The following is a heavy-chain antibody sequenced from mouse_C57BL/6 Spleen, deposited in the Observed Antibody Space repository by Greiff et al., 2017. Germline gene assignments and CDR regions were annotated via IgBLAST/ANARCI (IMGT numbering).Heavy chain of an antibody. CDR3: AREALYDYDWFDD. J-gene: IGHJ3*01. CDR2: ISSGGSYT. CDR1: GYTFSSYG. V-gene: IGHV5-6*01. Sequence: EVQLVESGGDLAKPGGSLKLSCAASGYTFSSYGMSWVRQTPDKRLEWVATISSGGSYTYYPDSVKGRFTISGDNAKSTLYLQMSSLKSEDTAVYYCAREALYDYDWFDDWGKGTLVTVSA. D-gene: IGHD2-4*01.